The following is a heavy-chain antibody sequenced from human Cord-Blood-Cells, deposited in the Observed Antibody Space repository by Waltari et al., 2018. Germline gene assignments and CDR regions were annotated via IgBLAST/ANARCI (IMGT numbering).Heavy chain of an antibody. J-gene: IGHJ4*02. CDR1: GGTFRSSA. V-gene: IGHV1-69*01. CDR2: IIPIFGTA. CDR3: AGRYGGTYYFDY. Sequence: QVQLVQSGAEVKKPGSSVKVSCKASGGTFRSSAVCWVRQAPGQGLEWMGGIIPIFGTANYAQKFQGRVTITADESTSTAYMELSSLRSEDTAVYYCAGRYGGTYYFDYWGQGTLVTVSS. D-gene: IGHD4-17*01.